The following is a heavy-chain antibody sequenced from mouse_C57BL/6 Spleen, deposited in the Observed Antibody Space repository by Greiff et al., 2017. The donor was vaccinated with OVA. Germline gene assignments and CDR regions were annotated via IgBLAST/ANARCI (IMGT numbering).Heavy chain of an antibody. D-gene: IGHD2-4*01. CDR3: ARLDYDGGYYFDY. Sequence: QVQLQQSGAELVRPGTSVKMSCKASGYTFTNYWIGWAKQRPGHGLEWIGDIYPGGGYTNYNEKFKGKATLTADKSSSTAYMQFSSLTSEDSAIYYCARLDYDGGYYFDYWGQGTTLTVSS. CDR1: GYTFTNYW. V-gene: IGHV1-63*01. J-gene: IGHJ2*01. CDR2: IYPGGGYT.